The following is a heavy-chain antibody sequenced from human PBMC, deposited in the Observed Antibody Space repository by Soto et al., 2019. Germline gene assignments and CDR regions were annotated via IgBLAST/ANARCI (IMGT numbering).Heavy chain of an antibody. CDR1: GGSISSGGYY. CDR3: ARDGHIAADDAFDI. Sequence: SETLSLTCTVSGGSISSGGYYWSWIRQHPGKGLEWIGYIYYSGSTYYNPSLKSRVTISVDTSKNQFSLKLSSVTAADTAVYYCARDGHIAADDAFDIWGQGTMVTVSS. V-gene: IGHV4-31*03. CDR2: IYYSGST. J-gene: IGHJ3*02. D-gene: IGHD6-13*01.